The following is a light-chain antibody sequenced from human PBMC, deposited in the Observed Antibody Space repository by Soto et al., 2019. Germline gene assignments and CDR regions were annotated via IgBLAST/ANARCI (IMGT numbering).Light chain of an antibody. Sequence: DIQMTQSPSALSASLGDRVTITCRASHSIGTWLAWYQQRPGKAPKLLIYDASSLGSGVPSRFSGSGSGTDFTLTISSLEPEDFATYYCQQSDYFPVTFGGGTKVE. CDR3: QQSDYFPVT. CDR2: DAS. J-gene: IGKJ4*01. CDR1: HSIGTW. V-gene: IGKV1-5*01.